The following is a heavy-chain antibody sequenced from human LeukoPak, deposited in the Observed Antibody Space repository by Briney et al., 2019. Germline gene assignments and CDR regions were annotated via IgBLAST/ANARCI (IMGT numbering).Heavy chain of an antibody. CDR3: ARSRSGLVLDY. J-gene: IGHJ4*02. Sequence: GGSLRLSCAASGFTFSSYSMNWVRQAPGKGLEWVSSISSSGSYIYYADSVKGRFTFSRNNAKNSLYLQMDSLRAEDTAVYYCARSRSGLVLDYWGQGTLVTVSS. D-gene: IGHD3-22*01. V-gene: IGHV3-21*01. CDR2: ISSSGSYI. CDR1: GFTFSSYS.